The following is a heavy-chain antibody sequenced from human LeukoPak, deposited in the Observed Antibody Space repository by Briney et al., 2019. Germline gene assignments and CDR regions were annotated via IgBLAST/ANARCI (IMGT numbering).Heavy chain of an antibody. Sequence: SQRLCLTCTVSGGSISIGDSCWRCIRHPPGKGLEWIGYMYYSGSTYYNPALKSRVTISVDTSKNQFSLKLSSVTAADTAVYYCARPYYYDSRIDPWGQGTLVTVSS. V-gene: IGHV4-30-4*01. CDR1: GGSISIGDSC. J-gene: IGHJ5*02. CDR3: ARPYYYDSRIDP. D-gene: IGHD3-22*01. CDR2: MYYSGST.